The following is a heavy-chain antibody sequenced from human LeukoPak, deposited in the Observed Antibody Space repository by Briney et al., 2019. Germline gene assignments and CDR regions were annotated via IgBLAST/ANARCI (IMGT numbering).Heavy chain of an antibody. V-gene: IGHV1-18*01. Sequence: ASVKVSCKASGYTFINYGLSWVRQAPGQRPEWLGWISVYIGNTDYSQRFQGRITLTTDTSTSTAYMELRSLISDDTAVYYCARDWDCSGGSCHPHYFDLWGQGTLVTVSS. CDR2: ISVYIGNT. CDR3: ARDWDCSGGSCHPHYFDL. CDR1: GYTFINYG. J-gene: IGHJ4*02. D-gene: IGHD2-15*01.